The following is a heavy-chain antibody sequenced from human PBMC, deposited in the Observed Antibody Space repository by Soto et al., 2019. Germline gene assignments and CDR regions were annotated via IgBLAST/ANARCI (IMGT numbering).Heavy chain of an antibody. J-gene: IGHJ3*02. V-gene: IGHV1-69*01. CDR1: GYTFSSYA. Sequence: QVQLVQSGAEVKKPGASVKVSCKASGYTFSSYAISWVRQAPGQGLEWMGGIIPIFGTANYAQKFQGRVTINADESTSTAYMELSSLRSEDTAVYYCAREGGYCSGGSCYSLRAFDIWGQGTMVTVSS. CDR2: IIPIFGTA. D-gene: IGHD2-15*01. CDR3: AREGGYCSGGSCYSLRAFDI.